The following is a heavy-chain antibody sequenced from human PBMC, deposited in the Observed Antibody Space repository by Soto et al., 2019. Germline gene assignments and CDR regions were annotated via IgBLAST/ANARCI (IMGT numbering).Heavy chain of an antibody. CDR1: GGSIRSTNNY. CDR2: MSYSGST. Sequence: QLLLHESGPGLVKPSETLSLTCTVSGGSIRSTNNYWGWIRQPPGKGLEWIGHMSYSGSTYYNPSLKSRVTLSVDTSKHQFSLNLSSVTAADTAVYYCARHDYGAGWCDPWGQGTLGAVSS. D-gene: IGHD4-17*01. V-gene: IGHV4-39*01. J-gene: IGHJ5*02. CDR3: ARHDYGAGWCDP.